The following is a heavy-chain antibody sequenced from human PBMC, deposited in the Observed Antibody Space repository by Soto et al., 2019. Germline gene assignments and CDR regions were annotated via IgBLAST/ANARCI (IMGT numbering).Heavy chain of an antibody. J-gene: IGHJ3*01. CDR1: GFIFNGKKY. Sequence: DVQVEESGGGLIQPGGSLRLSCAASGFIFNGKKYLSWVRQAPGKGLEWLSAVYSADGTFYADSVKGRLTVSLDNVKNTVYIQMNSLCFEDTGVYYCATWLLREHAFDVWGPGTRVTVSA. CDR3: ATWLLREHAFDV. V-gene: IGHV3-53*01. D-gene: IGHD4-17*01. CDR2: VYSADGT.